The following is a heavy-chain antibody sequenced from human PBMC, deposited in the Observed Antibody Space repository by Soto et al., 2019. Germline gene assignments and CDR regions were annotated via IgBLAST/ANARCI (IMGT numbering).Heavy chain of an antibody. J-gene: IGHJ3*02. Sequence: EVQLEESGGDLVQPGGSLRLSCAASGFTLSAYWMTWVRQAPGKGLEWVANINRDGSKKSYLDSVRGRFTISRDNVGNSLYLQMDSLRADDTALYYCARDVSPERSSLSLDAFDIWGQGTMVNVSS. V-gene: IGHV3-7*05. CDR3: ARDVSPERSSLSLDAFDI. D-gene: IGHD6-6*01. CDR2: INRDGSKK. CDR1: GFTLSAYW.